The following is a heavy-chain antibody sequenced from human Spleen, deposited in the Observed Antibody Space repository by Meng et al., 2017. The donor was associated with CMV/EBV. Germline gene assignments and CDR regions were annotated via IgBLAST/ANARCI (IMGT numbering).Heavy chain of an antibody. V-gene: IGHV1-8*01. J-gene: IGHJ6*02. Sequence: ASVKVSCKASGYTFTSYDINWVRQAPGQGLEWMGWMNPNSGDTGYAQKFQGRVTMTRDTSISTAYMELNSLKSEDTAVYYCARGDYKYGPYSYYYGMDIWGQGTTVTVSS. CDR1: GYTFTSYD. CDR2: MNPNSGDT. D-gene: IGHD3-16*01. CDR3: ARGDYKYGPYSYYYGMDI.